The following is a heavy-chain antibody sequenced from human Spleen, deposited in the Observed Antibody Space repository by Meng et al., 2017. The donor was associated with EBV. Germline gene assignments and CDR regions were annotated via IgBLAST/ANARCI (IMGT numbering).Heavy chain of an antibody. CDR2: IYHSGST. J-gene: IGHJ5*02. CDR3: ARQRPGASVDYFDP. D-gene: IGHD4-11*01. Sequence: QLQSLGSGLVNPSQPRSPPCAVSGDSISSGGSWSWIRQPPGKGLEWIGHIYHSGSTYHNPSLKSRVTMSVDRTKNQFSLRLISVTAADTAMYFCARQRPGASVDYFDPWGQGILVTVSS. CDR1: GDSISSGGS. V-gene: IGHV4-30-2*01.